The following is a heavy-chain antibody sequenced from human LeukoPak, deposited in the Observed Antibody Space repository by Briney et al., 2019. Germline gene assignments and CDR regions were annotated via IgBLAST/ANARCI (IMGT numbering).Heavy chain of an antibody. CDR2: IKQDGSEK. Sequence: GGSLRLSCAASGFTFSSYWMSWVRQAPGKGLEWVANIKQDGSEKYYVDSVKGRFTISRDNAKNSLYLQMNSLRAEHTAVYCCAREGWSSSWYPKPYYYYGMDVWGKGTTVTVSS. CDR1: GFTFSSYW. J-gene: IGHJ6*04. D-gene: IGHD6-13*01. CDR3: AREGWSSSWYPKPYYYYGMDV. V-gene: IGHV3-7*03.